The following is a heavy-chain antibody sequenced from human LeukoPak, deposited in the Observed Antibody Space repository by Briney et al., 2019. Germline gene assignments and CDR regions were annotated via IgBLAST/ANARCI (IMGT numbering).Heavy chain of an antibody. Sequence: GGSLRLSCEASGFTLSNYAMSWVRQAPGKGLEWVSTLSGSGGTIYYADSVRGRFTISRDNSKNTLYLQVNSLRAEDTAIYYCAREIDSSGYQASYFDYWGQGTLVTVSS. CDR2: LSGSGGTI. CDR1: GFTLSNYA. J-gene: IGHJ4*02. CDR3: AREIDSSGYQASYFDY. D-gene: IGHD3-22*01. V-gene: IGHV3-23*01.